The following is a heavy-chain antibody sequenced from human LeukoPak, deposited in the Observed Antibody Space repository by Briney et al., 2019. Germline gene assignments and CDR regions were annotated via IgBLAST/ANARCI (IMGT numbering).Heavy chain of an antibody. Sequence: GASVKVSCKASGYTFTGYYMHWVRQAPGQGLEWMGRINPNSGGTNYARKFQGRVTMTRDTSISTAYMELSRLRSDDTAVYYCAREYYYYYYYMDVWGKGTTVTVSS. J-gene: IGHJ6*03. CDR1: GYTFTGYY. CDR2: INPNSGGT. CDR3: AREYYYYYYYMDV. V-gene: IGHV1-2*06.